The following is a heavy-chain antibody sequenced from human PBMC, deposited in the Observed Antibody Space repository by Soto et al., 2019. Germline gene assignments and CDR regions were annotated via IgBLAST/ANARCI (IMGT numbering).Heavy chain of an antibody. CDR3: ARDLAITAFDF. D-gene: IGHD1-20*01. V-gene: IGHV3-33*01. J-gene: IGHJ4*02. CDR1: GFSISNYG. CDR2: MWSDGTRE. Sequence: QVQLVESGGGVVQPGSSLRLSCAASGFSISNYGMHWVRQAPGKGLEWAARMWSDGTRETYADSVKGRLIIYRDTPKNTVYMQRHSLRAEDTAVYYCARDLAITAFDFRGQGTLVSVSS.